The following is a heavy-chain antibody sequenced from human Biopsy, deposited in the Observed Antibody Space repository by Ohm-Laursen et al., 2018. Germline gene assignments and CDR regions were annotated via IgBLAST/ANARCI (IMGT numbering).Heavy chain of an antibody. CDR2: ISYNGRT. CDR1: GASVKTSGYF. V-gene: IGHV4-31*03. D-gene: IGHD3-9*01. CDR3: VREPKTGTAEAWYFDL. Sequence: TLSLTYSVSGASVKTSGYFWAWVRQRPGKGLEWIGYISYNGRTHYNPSLTSRLAISFDTSNNRISLQLRSVSVADTAVYYCVREPKTGTAEAWYFDLWGRGSPVTVPS. J-gene: IGHJ2*01.